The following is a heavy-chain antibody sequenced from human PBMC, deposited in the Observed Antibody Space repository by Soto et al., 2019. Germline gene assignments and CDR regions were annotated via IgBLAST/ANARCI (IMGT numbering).Heavy chain of an antibody. CDR1: GFIFNKYA. CDR2: IHGSGGNT. CDR3: AKGDSDYYFDS. D-gene: IGHD4-4*01. Sequence: PGGSLRLSCAASGFIFNKYAMNWVRQAPGQGPEWVSRIHGSGGNTKYADSVKGRFTISRDNSKNTLYLQMNSLRVDDTALYFCAKGDSDYYFDSLGQGTLVTVSS. V-gene: IGHV3-23*01. J-gene: IGHJ4*02.